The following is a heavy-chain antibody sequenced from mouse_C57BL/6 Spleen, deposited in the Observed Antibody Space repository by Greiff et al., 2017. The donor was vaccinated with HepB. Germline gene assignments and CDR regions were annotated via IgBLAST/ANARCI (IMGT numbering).Heavy chain of an antibody. D-gene: IGHD2-5*01. CDR1: GYSITSGYY. V-gene: IGHV3-6*01. CDR3: AREEPYYSNFYAMDY. CDR2: ISYDGSN. J-gene: IGHJ4*01. Sequence: VQLKESGPGLVKPSQSLSLTCSVTGYSITSGYYWNWIRQFPGNKLEWMGYISYDGSNNYNPSLKNRISITRYTSKNQFFLKLNSVTTEDTATYYCAREEPYYSNFYAMDYWGQGTSVTVSS.